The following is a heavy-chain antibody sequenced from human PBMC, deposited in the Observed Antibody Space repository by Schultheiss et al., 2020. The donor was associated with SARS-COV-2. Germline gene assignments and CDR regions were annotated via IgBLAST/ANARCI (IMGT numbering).Heavy chain of an antibody. CDR3: AKATYYYGSGDYYGMDV. V-gene: IGHV3-11*01. Sequence: GESLKISCAASGFTVSSNYMSWVRQAPGKGLEWVSYISSSGSTIYYADSVKGRFTISRDNSKNTLYLQMNSLRAEDTAVYYCAKATYYYGSGDYYGMDVWGQGTTVTVSS. CDR2: ISSSGSTI. D-gene: IGHD3-10*01. CDR1: GFTVSSNY. J-gene: IGHJ6*02.